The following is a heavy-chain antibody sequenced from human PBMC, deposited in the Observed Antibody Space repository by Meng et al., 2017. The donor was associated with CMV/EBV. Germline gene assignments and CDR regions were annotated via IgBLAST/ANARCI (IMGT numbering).Heavy chain of an antibody. CDR2: ISAYNGNT. CDR3: ARNYYGSGSWFDP. D-gene: IGHD3-10*01. V-gene: IGHV1-18*01. Sequence: QVQLVRSGVEVNKPGASVKVSCNAAGYTFTSYGIIWVRQAPGQGLEWMGWISAYNGNTNYAQKLQGRVTMTTDTSTSTAYMELRSLRSDDTAVYYCARNYYGSGSWFDPWGQGTLVTVSS. J-gene: IGHJ5*02. CDR1: GYTFTSYG.